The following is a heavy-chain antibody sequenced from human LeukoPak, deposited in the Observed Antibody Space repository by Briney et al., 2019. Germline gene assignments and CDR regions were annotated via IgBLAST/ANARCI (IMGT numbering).Heavy chain of an antibody. Sequence: AGGSPRLSCAASGFTFSSYAMSWVRQAPGKGLEWVSAISGSGGGTHYADSVKGRFTISRDNSKNTLYLQMNSLRAEDTAVYYCAKDSPRGLPISPDYWGQGTLVTVSS. V-gene: IGHV3-23*01. CDR2: ISGSGGGT. J-gene: IGHJ4*02. D-gene: IGHD3-10*01. CDR3: AKDSPRGLPISPDY. CDR1: GFTFSSYA.